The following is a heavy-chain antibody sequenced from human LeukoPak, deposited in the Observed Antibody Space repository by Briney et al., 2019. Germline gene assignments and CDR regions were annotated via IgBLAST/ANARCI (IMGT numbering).Heavy chain of an antibody. CDR3: ARGRVPSARGHNWFDP. CDR2: INHRGST. D-gene: IGHD2-2*01. Sequence: PSETLSLTCAVYGRSFNDYYWNWIRQPPGKGLEWIGEINHRGSTNHNPSLKSRVSISVDTSKNQFSLELTSVTVADTAVYYCARGRVPSARGHNWFDPWGQGTLVTVSS. V-gene: IGHV4-34*01. J-gene: IGHJ5*02. CDR1: GRSFNDYY.